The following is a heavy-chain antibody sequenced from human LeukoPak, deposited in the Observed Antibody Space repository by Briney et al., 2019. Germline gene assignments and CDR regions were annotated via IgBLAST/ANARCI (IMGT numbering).Heavy chain of an antibody. Sequence: KPGGSLRLSCVGSGFTFSNYSFNWVRQAPGKGLEWVSSISKGSGYIYQTDSVKGRFTISRDNAKNSLYLQMNSLRAEDTAVYYCARGGLAAFDIWGQGTMVTVSS. CDR3: ARGGLAAFDI. D-gene: IGHD3/OR15-3a*01. V-gene: IGHV3-21*01. CDR1: GFTFSNYS. CDR2: ISKGSGYI. J-gene: IGHJ3*02.